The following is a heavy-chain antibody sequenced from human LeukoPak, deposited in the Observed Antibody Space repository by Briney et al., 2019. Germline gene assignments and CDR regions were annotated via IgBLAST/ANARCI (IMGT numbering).Heavy chain of an antibody. V-gene: IGHV3-21*01. Sequence: GGSLRLSCAASGFTFSSYSMNWVRQAPGKGLEWVSSISSSSSYIYYADPVKGRFTISRDNAKNSLYLQMNSLRAEDTAVYYCAKLAYCGGDCYVVVDYWGQGTLVTVSS. CDR1: GFTFSSYS. CDR3: AKLAYCGGDCYVVVDY. J-gene: IGHJ4*02. CDR2: ISSSSSYI. D-gene: IGHD2-21*02.